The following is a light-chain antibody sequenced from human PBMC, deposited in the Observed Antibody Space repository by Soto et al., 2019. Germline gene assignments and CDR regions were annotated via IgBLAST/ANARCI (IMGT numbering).Light chain of an antibody. CDR2: KVS. V-gene: IGKV2-30*01. Sequence: DVVMTQSPLSLPVTLGQPASISCRSSQSLVSSDGNTYLNWFQQRPGQSPRRLIYKVSNRDSGVPDRFSGSGSGTDFTLKISRVEAEDVGVYYCMQATHSYTFGQGTKVDIK. CDR3: MQATHSYT. J-gene: IGKJ2*01. CDR1: QSLVSSDGNTY.